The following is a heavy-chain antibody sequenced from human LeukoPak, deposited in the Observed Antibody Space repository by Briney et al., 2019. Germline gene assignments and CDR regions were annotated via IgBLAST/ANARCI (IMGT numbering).Heavy chain of an antibody. CDR1: GFTXXSNY. Sequence: GSLRLSXXASGFTXXSNYMSWVRQAPGKGLEWVSVIYSGGSTYYADSVKGRFTISRDNSKNTLYLQMNSLRAEDTAVYYCARGGGYDAFDIWGQGTMVTVSS. D-gene: IGHD3-16*01. CDR2: IYSGGST. CDR3: ARGGGYDAFDI. J-gene: IGHJ3*02. V-gene: IGHV3-53*01.